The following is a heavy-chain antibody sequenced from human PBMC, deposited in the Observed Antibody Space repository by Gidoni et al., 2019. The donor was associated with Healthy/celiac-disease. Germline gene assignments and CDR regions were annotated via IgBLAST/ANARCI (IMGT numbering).Heavy chain of an antibody. CDR1: GGSISSYY. J-gene: IGHJ6*03. Sequence: QVQLQESGPGLVKPSETLSLTCTVSGGSISSYYWSWIRQPPGKGLEWIGYIYYSGSTNYNPSLKSRVTISVDTSKNQFSLKLSSVTAADTAVYYCARDLGPGEQWLSPYYYYYMDVWGKGTTVTVSS. V-gene: IGHV4-59*01. D-gene: IGHD6-19*01. CDR3: ARDLGPGEQWLSPYYYYYMDV. CDR2: IYYSGST.